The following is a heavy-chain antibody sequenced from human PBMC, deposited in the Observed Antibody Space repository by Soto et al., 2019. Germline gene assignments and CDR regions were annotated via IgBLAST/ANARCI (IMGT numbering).Heavy chain of an antibody. CDR3: AKPGILGPTYHFGD. D-gene: IGHD1-26*01. CDR1: GFTFSSYA. CDR2: ISIDGSNK. Sequence: QVQLVESGGGVVQPGRSLRLSCAASGFTFSSYAMLWVRQAPGKGLEWVAVISIDGSNKYYGDSVKGRFTISRDNSKDTLYLQMNSVRAEDTAVYYCAKPGILGPTYHFGDWGQGTPVTVSS. V-gene: IGHV3-30-3*02. J-gene: IGHJ4*02.